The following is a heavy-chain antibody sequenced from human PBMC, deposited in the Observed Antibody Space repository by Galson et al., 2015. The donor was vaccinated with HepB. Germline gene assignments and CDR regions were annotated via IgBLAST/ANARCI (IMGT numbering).Heavy chain of an antibody. CDR1: GFTFSRSA. V-gene: IGHV3-64*01. CDR2: ISYNWAST. J-gene: IGHJ6*02. D-gene: IGHD3-22*01. CDR3: ASTTVITTHFYYGMDV. Sequence: SLRLSCAASGFTFSRSAMHWVRQAPGKGLEYLSAISYNWASTYHAKSVTDRFTISRDNSKNTLYLQMGSLRPDDTAVYYCASTTVITTHFYYGMDVWGQGTTVTVSS.